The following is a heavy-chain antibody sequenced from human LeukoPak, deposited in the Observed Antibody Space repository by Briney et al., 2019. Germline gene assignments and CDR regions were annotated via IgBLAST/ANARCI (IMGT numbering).Heavy chain of an antibody. CDR2: IKPDGSST. Sequence: PGGSLRLSCAASGFSFSDYWMHWVRQVPGKGLVWVSRIKPDGSSTTYADPVKGRFAISRDDAKNTLYPQMNSLRAEDTAVYFCARDSYGSGRPNKNFDYWGQGTLVTVSS. J-gene: IGHJ4*02. D-gene: IGHD3-10*01. CDR3: ARDSYGSGRPNKNFDY. V-gene: IGHV3-74*01. CDR1: GFSFSDYW.